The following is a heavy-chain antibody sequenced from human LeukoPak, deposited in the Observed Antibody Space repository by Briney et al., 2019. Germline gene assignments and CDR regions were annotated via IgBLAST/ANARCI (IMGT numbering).Heavy chain of an antibody. CDR2: IYHSGST. D-gene: IGHD2-8*01. V-gene: IGHV4-38-2*02. Sequence: SETLSLTCAVSGYSISSGYYWGWIRQPPGKGLEWIGSIYHSGSTYYNPSLKSRVTISVDTSKNQFSLKLSSVTAADTAVYYCARDGRYCTNGVCDRSFDYWGQGTLVTVSS. J-gene: IGHJ4*02. CDR3: ARDGRYCTNGVCDRSFDY. CDR1: GYSISSGYY.